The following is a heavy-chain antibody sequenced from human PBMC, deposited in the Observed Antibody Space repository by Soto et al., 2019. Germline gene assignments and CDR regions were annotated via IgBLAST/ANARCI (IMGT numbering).Heavy chain of an antibody. D-gene: IGHD3-22*01. Sequence: TGGSLRLSCAASGFTFSSYSMNWVRQAPGKGLEWVSYISSSSSTIYYADSVKGRFTISRDNAKNSLYLQMNSLRAEDTAVYYCALLYYYDSSGYYPFDYWGQGTLVTVSS. CDR2: ISSSSSTI. J-gene: IGHJ4*02. CDR3: ALLYYYDSSGYYPFDY. V-gene: IGHV3-48*01. CDR1: GFTFSSYS.